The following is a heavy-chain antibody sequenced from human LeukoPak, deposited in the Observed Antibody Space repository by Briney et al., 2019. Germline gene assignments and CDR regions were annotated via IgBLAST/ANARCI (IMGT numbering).Heavy chain of an antibody. D-gene: IGHD2-2*01. V-gene: IGHV4-59*12. CDR2: IDYAGRT. CDR3: ARERADCSSTSCYPYNWFDP. J-gene: IGHJ5*02. CDR1: GGSISRDY. Sequence: PSETLSLTCTVSGGSISRDYWSWIRQPPGKGLEWIGYIDYAGRTNYNPSLKSRVTMSVDTSKNQFSLKLSSVTAADTAVYYCARERADCSSTSCYPYNWFDPWGQGTLVTVSS.